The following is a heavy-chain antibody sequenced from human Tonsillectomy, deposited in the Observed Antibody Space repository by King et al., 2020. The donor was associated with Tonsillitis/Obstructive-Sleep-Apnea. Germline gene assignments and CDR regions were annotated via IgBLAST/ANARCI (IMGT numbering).Heavy chain of an antibody. CDR3: AREGVDIVATPQEYYYYGMDV. Sequence: QEQLVQSGAEVKKPGSSVKVSCKASGGTFSNYAISWVRQAPGQGLEWMGGIIPIVDIADYAQKFQGRVTITADKSTSTANMELSSLRSEDTAVYYCAREGVDIVATPQEYYYYGMDVWGQGTTVTVSS. D-gene: IGHD5-12*01. J-gene: IGHJ6*02. V-gene: IGHV1-69*17. CDR1: GGTFSNYA. CDR2: IIPIVDIA.